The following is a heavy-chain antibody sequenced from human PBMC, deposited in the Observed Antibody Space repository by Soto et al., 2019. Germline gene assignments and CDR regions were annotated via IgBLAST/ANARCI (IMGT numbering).Heavy chain of an antibody. CDR2: IDPSDSQT. Sequence: DSLKISCKGSGYSFAGYWITWVRQKPGKGLEWMGRIDPSDSQTYYSPSFRGHVTISVTKSITTVFLQWSSLRASDTAMYYCARQIYDSDNGPNFQYYFDPWGKGTPVTVSS. CDR1: GYSFAGYW. CDR3: ARQIYDSDNGPNFQYYFDP. D-gene: IGHD3-22*01. V-gene: IGHV5-10-1*01. J-gene: IGHJ4*02.